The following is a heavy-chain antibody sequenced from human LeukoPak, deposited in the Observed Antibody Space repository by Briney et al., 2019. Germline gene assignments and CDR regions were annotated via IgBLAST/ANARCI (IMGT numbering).Heavy chain of an antibody. D-gene: IGHD5-18*01. V-gene: IGHV1-2*02. CDR3: ASGYRFRN. CDR2: INPNRGGT. Sequence: ASVKVSCKASVYPFTDYYMHCVRQAPGQGLEWMGWINPNRGGTDYAQKFQGRVTMTRDTSISTAYMELSRLRYDDTAVYYCASGYRFRNWGQGTLVTVSS. CDR1: VYPFTDYY. J-gene: IGHJ4*02.